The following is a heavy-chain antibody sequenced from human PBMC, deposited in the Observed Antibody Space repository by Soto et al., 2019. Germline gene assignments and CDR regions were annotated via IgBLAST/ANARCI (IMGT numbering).Heavy chain of an antibody. J-gene: IGHJ5*02. CDR1: GFTFSNHG. CDR3: AKDPLPAGVGSFAP. Sequence: QEQLLESGGGVVQPGKSLRLSCVGFGFTFSNHGMHWVRQAPGKGLEWMAVISNDGKKRYYADSVKGRFTISRDNSQNTVYVQKDSLRDDDTAMYYSAKDPLPAGVGSFAPWGQGTLVTVSS. D-gene: IGHD3-10*01. V-gene: IGHV3-30*18. CDR2: ISNDGKKR.